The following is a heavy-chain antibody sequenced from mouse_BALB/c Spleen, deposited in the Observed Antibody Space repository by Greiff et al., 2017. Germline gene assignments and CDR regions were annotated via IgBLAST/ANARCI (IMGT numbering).Heavy chain of an antibody. D-gene: IGHD2-14*01. CDR2: ISTYYGDA. CDR3: ARGDYRYGDFDY. Sequence: VKLQESGAELVRPGVSVKISCKGSGYTFTDYAMHWVKQSHAKSLEWIGVISTYYGDASYNQKFKGKATMTVDKSSSTAYMELARLTSEDSAIYYCARGDYRYGDFDYWGQGTTLTVSS. J-gene: IGHJ2*01. V-gene: IGHV1S137*01. CDR1: GYTFTDYA.